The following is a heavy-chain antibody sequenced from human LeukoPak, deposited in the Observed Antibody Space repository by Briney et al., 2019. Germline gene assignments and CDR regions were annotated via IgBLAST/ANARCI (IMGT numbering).Heavy chain of an antibody. CDR1: GLTVRINY. D-gene: IGHD3-3*01. CDR2: IYSWETT. Sequence: GGSLRLSCAASGLTVRINYVIGLPEAPEEAGEGGSVIYSWETTYYSASVEGRFTISRDNSKNTLYLPINNLRAEDTAVYYCARLEVFDAFDIWGQGTMVTVSS. CDR3: ARLEVFDAFDI. V-gene: IGHV3-53*01. J-gene: IGHJ3*02.